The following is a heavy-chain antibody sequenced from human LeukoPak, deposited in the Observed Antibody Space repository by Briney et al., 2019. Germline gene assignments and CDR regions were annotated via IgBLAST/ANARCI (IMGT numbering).Heavy chain of an antibody. Sequence: PGRSLRLSCAASGFTFSSYAVSGVRQAPGKGLEGVSAISGSGGSTYYADSVKGRFTISRDNSQNKLYLQMYSLRAEDTAVYYCAKYLGQWLFLFDYWGQGTLVTVSS. CDR1: GFTFSSYA. D-gene: IGHD6-19*01. J-gene: IGHJ4*02. CDR2: ISGSGGST. CDR3: AKYLGQWLFLFDY. V-gene: IGHV3-23*01.